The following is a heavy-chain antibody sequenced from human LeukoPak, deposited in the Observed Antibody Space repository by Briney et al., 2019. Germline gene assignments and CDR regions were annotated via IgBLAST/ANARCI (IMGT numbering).Heavy chain of an antibody. CDR2: ISSSGSTI. V-gene: IGHV3-48*03. Sequence: GGSLRLSCAAPGFTFSSYEMNWVRQAPGKGLEWVSYISSSGSTIYYADSVKGRFTISRDNAKNSLYLQMNSLRAEDTAVYYCARTPGYYYYYMNVWGKGTTVTVSS. CDR1: GFTFSSYE. J-gene: IGHJ6*03. CDR3: ARTPGYYYYYMNV.